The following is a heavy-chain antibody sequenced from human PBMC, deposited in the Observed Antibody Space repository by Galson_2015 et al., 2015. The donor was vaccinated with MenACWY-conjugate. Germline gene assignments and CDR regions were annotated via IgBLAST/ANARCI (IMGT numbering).Heavy chain of an antibody. J-gene: IGHJ3*02. V-gene: IGHV3-30*04. Sequence: SLRLSCAASGSTFSTYAMHWVRQAPGKGLEWVAVISYDGTNKYYAESVKGRFTISRDNLKNTLYLQMNSLRTEDTAVYYCARDGGSSGYDDHDGFDIWGQGTKVTVSS. CDR2: ISYDGTNK. CDR1: GSTFSTYA. CDR3: ARDGGSSGYDDHDGFDI. D-gene: IGHD5-12*01.